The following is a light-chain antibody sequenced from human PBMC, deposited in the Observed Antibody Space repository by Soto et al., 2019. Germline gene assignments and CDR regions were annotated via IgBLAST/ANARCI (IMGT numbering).Light chain of an antibody. CDR2: AAS. J-gene: IGKJ1*01. CDR1: QGISSS. CDR3: QQLNSYPRT. Sequence: IQLTQSPSSLSASVGDRVTITCRASQGISSSLAWYQQNPGKAPKLLIYAASTLHSGVPSRFSGSGSGIDFTLTISSLQPEDFVTYYCQQLNSYPRTLGQGTKVEIK. V-gene: IGKV1-9*01.